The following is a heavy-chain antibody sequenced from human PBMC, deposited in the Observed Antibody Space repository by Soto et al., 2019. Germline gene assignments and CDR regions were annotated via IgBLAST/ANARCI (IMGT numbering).Heavy chain of an antibody. CDR2: VKPSTGGT. D-gene: IGHD6-13*01. J-gene: IGHJ4*02. Sequence: QVQLVQSGAEVKKPGASVKVSCKASGYSFTGYYVHWVRQAPGQGLEWMGWVKPSTGGTDHAQKFQGRITMTRDTSSSTAYMEVSSLRTDDTAVYYCARDLYGSGWYYFDFWGQGTLVTVSS. CDR3: ARDLYGSGWYYFDF. V-gene: IGHV1-2*02. CDR1: GYSFTGYY.